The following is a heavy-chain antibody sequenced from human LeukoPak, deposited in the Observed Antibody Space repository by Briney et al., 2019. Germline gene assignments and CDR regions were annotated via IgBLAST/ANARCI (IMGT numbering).Heavy chain of an antibody. CDR1: GGSISSSNR. V-gene: IGHV4-4*02. J-gene: IGHJ4*02. CDR2: IYHSGST. Sequence: SETLSLTCAVSGGSISSSNRWSWVRQSPGKGLEWIGEIYHSGSTNYNPSLKSRVTISVDKSKNQFSLKLSSVTAADTAVYYCARFGPEYDYVWGSYRTYFDYWGQGTLVTVSS. D-gene: IGHD3-16*02. CDR3: ARFGPEYDYVWGSYRTYFDY.